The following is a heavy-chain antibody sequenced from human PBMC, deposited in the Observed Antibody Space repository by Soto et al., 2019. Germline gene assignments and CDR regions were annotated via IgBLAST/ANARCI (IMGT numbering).Heavy chain of an antibody. CDR1: GFTFSNAW. CDR2: IKSKTDGGTT. V-gene: IGHV3-15*01. CDR3: TTDHSIAIFGVVIAPPSSAGYYGMDV. J-gene: IGHJ6*02. D-gene: IGHD3-3*01. Sequence: GGSLRLSCAASGFTFSNAWMSWVRQAPGKGLEWVGRIKSKTDGGTTDYAAPVKGRFTISRDDSKNTLYLQMNSLKTEDTAVYYCTTDHSIAIFGVVIAPPSSAGYYGMDVWGQGTTVTVS.